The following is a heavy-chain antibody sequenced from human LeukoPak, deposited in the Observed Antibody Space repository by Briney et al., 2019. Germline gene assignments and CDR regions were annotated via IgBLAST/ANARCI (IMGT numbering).Heavy chain of an antibody. CDR3: ARDGSGWSKNY. V-gene: IGHV3-23*01. J-gene: IGHJ4*02. CDR1: GFTFTTDA. CDR2: ISGSGGDT. D-gene: IGHD6-19*01. Sequence: GGSLRLSCAASGFTFTTDAMTWVRQAPGKGLQWVSAISGSGGDTYYEDSVKGRFTISRDNSKNTMYLQVNSLRVDDTAVYYCARDGSGWSKNYWGQGTLVTVSS.